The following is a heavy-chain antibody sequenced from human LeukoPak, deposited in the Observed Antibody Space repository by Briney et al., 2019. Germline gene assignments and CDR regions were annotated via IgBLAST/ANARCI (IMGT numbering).Heavy chain of an antibody. CDR3: AKAIAVAGTGRYFDY. CDR2: ISGSGGST. Sequence: GGSLRLSCAASGFTFSSYAMSWVRQAPGKGLEWVSGISGSGGSTYYADSVKGRFTISRDNSKNTLYLQMNSLTAEDTAVYYCAKAIAVAGTGRYFDYWGQGTLVTVSS. D-gene: IGHD6-19*01. V-gene: IGHV3-23*01. J-gene: IGHJ4*02. CDR1: GFTFSSYA.